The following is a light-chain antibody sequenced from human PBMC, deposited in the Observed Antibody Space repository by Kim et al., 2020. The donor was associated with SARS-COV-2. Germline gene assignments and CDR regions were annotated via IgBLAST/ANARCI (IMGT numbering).Light chain of an antibody. CDR3: QHYWNYPLT. J-gene: IGKJ4*01. CDR2: AAS. CDR1: EGIGTS. Sequence: DIQMTQSPSSLSASVGDGVTITCRASEGIGTSLVWFQQKPGKVPKSLIYAASTLQSGVSSKFIGSGSGTHFTLTIDNLQPEDSATYYCQHYWNYPLTFGGGTKVDIK. V-gene: IGKV1-16*02.